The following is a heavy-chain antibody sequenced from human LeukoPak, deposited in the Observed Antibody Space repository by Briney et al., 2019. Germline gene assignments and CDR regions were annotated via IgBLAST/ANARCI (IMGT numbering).Heavy chain of an antibody. J-gene: IGHJ3*02. D-gene: IGHD5-24*01. CDR1: GGSFSGYY. CDR2: INHSGST. Sequence: SETLSLTCAVYGGSFSGYYWSWIRQPPGKGLEWIGEINHSGSTNYNPSLKSRVTISVDTSKNQFSLKLSSVTAAATAVYYCARGRRWLQYAFDIWGQGTMVTVSS. V-gene: IGHV4-34*01. CDR3: ARGRRWLQYAFDI.